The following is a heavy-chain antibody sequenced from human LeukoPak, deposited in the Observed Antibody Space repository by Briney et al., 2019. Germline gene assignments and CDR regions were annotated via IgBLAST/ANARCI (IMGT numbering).Heavy chain of an antibody. Sequence: PGGSLRLSCAASGFTFSSYAMSWVRQAPGKGLEWVAVISYDGSNKYYADSVKGRFTISRDNSKNTLYLQMNSLRAEDTAVYYCAREGDFPHDYPDYWGQGTLVTVSS. CDR1: GFTFSSYA. CDR3: AREGDFPHDYPDY. V-gene: IGHV3-30-3*01. J-gene: IGHJ4*02. D-gene: IGHD2/OR15-2a*01. CDR2: ISYDGSNK.